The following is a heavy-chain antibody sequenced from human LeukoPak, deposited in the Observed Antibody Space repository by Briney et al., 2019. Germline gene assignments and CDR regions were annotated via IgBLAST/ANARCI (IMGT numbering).Heavy chain of an antibody. Sequence: ASVKVSCKASGYTFTSYYMHWVRQAPGQGLEWMGLINPSGGSTSYAQKFQGRVTMTRDTSTSTVYMELSSLRSEDTAVYYCARVSYCSSTSCYDVPFDYWGQGTLVTVSS. J-gene: IGHJ4*02. CDR1: GYTFTSYY. CDR3: ARVSYCSSTSCYDVPFDY. V-gene: IGHV1-46*01. D-gene: IGHD2-2*01. CDR2: INPSGGST.